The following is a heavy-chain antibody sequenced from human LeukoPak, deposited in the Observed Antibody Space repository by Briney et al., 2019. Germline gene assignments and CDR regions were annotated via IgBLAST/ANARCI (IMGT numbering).Heavy chain of an antibody. CDR3: ARRPRITMVRGNYYYYMDV. J-gene: IGHJ6*03. D-gene: IGHD3-10*01. V-gene: IGHV1-18*01. CDR1: GYTFTSYG. CDR2: ISAYNGNT. Sequence: GASVKVSCKASGYTFTSYGISWVRQAPGQGLEWMGWISAYNGNTNYAQKLQGRVTMITDTSTSTAYMELRSLRSDDTAVYYCARRPRITMVRGNYYYYMDVWGKGTTVTVSS.